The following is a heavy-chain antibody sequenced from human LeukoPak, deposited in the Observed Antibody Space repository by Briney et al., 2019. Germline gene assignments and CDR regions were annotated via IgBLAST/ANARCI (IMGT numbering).Heavy chain of an antibody. Sequence: SETLSLTCTVSGGSISSYYWSWIRQPPGKGVEGIGYSYYSGSTNYNPSLKSRVTISVDTSKNQFSLKLSSVTAADTAVYYCARNLGFCGGACYSHNWFDPWGQGTLVTVSS. J-gene: IGHJ5*02. D-gene: IGHD2-21*02. CDR2: SYYSGST. CDR3: ARNLGFCGGACYSHNWFDP. CDR1: GGSISSYY. V-gene: IGHV4-59*01.